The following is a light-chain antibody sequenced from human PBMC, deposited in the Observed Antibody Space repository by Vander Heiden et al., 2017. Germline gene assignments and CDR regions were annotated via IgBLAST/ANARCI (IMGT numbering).Light chain of an antibody. CDR1: SCDIGAGYD. CDR2: GNS. J-gene: IGLJ2*01. V-gene: IGLV1-40*01. Sequence: QSVLPQPPSVSGAPGQRVTISCTGSSCDIGAGYDVHWYQQLPGTAPKLLIYGNSNRPSGVPDRFSGSKSGTSASLAITGLQAEDEADYYCQSYDSSLSALFGGGTKLTVL. CDR3: QSYDSSLSAL.